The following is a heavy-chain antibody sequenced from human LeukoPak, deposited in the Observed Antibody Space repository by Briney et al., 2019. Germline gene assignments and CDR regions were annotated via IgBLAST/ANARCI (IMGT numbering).Heavy chain of an antibody. CDR1: GGSISSGGYY. CDR2: IYYSGST. J-gene: IGHJ4*02. V-gene: IGHV4-31*03. Sequence: PSETLSLTCTVSGGSISSGGYYWSWIRQHPGKGLEWIGYIYYSGSTYYNPSLKSRVTISVDTSKNQFSLKLSSVTAADTAVYYCTRGPPNWGYDFWGQGTLVTVSS. D-gene: IGHD3/OR15-3a*01. CDR3: TRGPPNWGYDF.